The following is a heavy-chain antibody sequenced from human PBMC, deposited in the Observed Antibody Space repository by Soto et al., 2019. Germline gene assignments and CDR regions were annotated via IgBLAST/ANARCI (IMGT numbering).Heavy chain of an antibody. CDR2: VSPNSGNT. Sequence: ASVKISCKASGYTFTDYDINWVRQAPGQGLEWMGWVSPNSGNTVYAQKFQDRVTMTRATSISTAYMELSNLRFEDSAMYYCARGSFYADTSTWLAFWGQGTPVTVSS. D-gene: IGHD3-16*01. CDR3: ARGSFYADTSTWLAF. CDR1: GYTFTDYD. V-gene: IGHV1-8*01. J-gene: IGHJ5*01.